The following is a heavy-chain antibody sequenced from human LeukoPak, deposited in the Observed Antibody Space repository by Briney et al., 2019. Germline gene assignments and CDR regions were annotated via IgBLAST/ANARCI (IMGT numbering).Heavy chain of an antibody. J-gene: IGHJ2*01. CDR3: ARDRVGNWYFDL. V-gene: IGHV3-23*01. Sequence: GGSLRLSCAASGFTFSTSAMSWVRQAPGEGLEWVSTISGSGGGTYYADSVRGRFTISRDNSKNTLYLQMNSLRAEDTTIYYCARDRVGNWYFDLWGRGTLVTVSS. CDR2: ISGSGGGT. CDR1: GFTFSTSA. D-gene: IGHD3-10*01.